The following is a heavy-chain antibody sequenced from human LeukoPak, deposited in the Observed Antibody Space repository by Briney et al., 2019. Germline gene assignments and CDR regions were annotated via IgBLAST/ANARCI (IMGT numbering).Heavy chain of an antibody. CDR3: ARESETSGWYDY. J-gene: IGHJ4*02. Sequence: GGSLRLSCAAPGFIFDNYAIHWVRQAPGKGLEWVSLISGDGGSTLYADSVRGRFTISRDNTRKSLSLQMSSLRSEDTALYYCARESETSGWYDYWGQGTLVTVSS. CDR1: GFIFDNYA. D-gene: IGHD6-19*01. V-gene: IGHV3-43*02. CDR2: ISGDGGST.